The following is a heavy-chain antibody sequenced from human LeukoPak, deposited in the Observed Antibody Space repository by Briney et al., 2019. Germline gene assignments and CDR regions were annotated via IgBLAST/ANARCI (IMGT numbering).Heavy chain of an antibody. Sequence: SETLSLTCTVSGGSLNNFYWSWIRQPAGKGLEWIGRIYTSGSTNYNPSLKSRVTMSVDTSKNQFSLKLSSVTAADTAVYYCARAGPIPRAYSSGWYERGPDPYYFDYWGQGTLVTVSS. D-gene: IGHD6-19*01. CDR3: ARAGPIPRAYSSGWYERGPDPYYFDY. J-gene: IGHJ4*02. CDR1: GGSLNNFY. CDR2: IYTSGST. V-gene: IGHV4-4*07.